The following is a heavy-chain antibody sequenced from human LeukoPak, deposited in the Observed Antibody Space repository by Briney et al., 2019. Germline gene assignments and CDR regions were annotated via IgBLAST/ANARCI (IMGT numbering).Heavy chain of an antibody. Sequence: ASVKVSCKASGYTFTGYYMHWVRQAPGQGLEWKGWFNPSNGGANYAQKFQGRVAMTRDTSISTAFMELSRLRSDDTAVYYRARPSDTGGFDPWGQGTLVTVSS. D-gene: IGHD3-10*01. J-gene: IGHJ5*02. CDR2: FNPSNGGA. CDR3: ARPSDTGGFDP. V-gene: IGHV1-2*02. CDR1: GYTFTGYY.